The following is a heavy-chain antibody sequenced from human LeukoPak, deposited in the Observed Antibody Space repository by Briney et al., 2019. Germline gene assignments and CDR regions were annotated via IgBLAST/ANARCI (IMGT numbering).Heavy chain of an antibody. D-gene: IGHD2-15*01. Sequence: GGSLRLSCEASGFTFSTYWMHWVRQAPGRGLVWVSRISSGGSSTRYAESVKGRFTISRDNAKNTLYLQMNSLRAEDTAVYYCVRELRMSLTRNFFDHWGQGTLVTVS. CDR1: GFTFSTYW. CDR3: VRELRMSLTRNFFDH. J-gene: IGHJ4*02. CDR2: ISSGGSST. V-gene: IGHV3-74*01.